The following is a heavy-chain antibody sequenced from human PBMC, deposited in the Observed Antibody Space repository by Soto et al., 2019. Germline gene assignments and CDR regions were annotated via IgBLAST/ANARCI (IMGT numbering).Heavy chain of an antibody. CDR3: ARSVSP. CDR1: GGSISNYY. J-gene: IGHJ5*02. V-gene: IGHV4-59*01. CDR2: IFYSGST. Sequence: SETLSLTCTVSGGSISNYYWSWIRQPPGRGLEWIGHIFYSGSTNYNPALKSRVTISVDTSKNQFSLKLSSVTAADTAVYYCARSVSPWGRGTLVTVSS.